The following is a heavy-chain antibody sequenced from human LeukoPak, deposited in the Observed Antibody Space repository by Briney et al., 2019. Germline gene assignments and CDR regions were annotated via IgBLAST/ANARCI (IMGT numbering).Heavy chain of an antibody. V-gene: IGHV3-23*01. Sequence: GGSLRLSCAASGFTFSSHAMTWVRQAPGKGLEWVSGISGSAGYTYYADSVKGRFTISRDTSKNTLYLQMNSLRAEDTAVYYCAKDDRWLQFCCWGQGTLVTVSA. J-gene: IGHJ4*02. CDR1: GFTFSSHA. CDR2: ISGSAGYT. D-gene: IGHD5-24*01. CDR3: AKDDRWLQFCC.